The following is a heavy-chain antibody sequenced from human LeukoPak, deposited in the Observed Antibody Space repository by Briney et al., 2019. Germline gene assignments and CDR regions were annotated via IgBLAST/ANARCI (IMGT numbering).Heavy chain of an antibody. Sequence: SETLSLTCAVYGGSFSGYYWSWIRQPPGKGLEWIGEINHSGSTNYSPSLKSRVTISVDTSKNQFSLKLSSVTAADTAVYYCARGIRSGGWFYYYYGMDVWGQGTTVTVSS. V-gene: IGHV4-34*01. CDR2: INHSGST. CDR1: GGSFSGYY. D-gene: IGHD6-19*01. J-gene: IGHJ6*02. CDR3: ARGIRSGGWFYYYYGMDV.